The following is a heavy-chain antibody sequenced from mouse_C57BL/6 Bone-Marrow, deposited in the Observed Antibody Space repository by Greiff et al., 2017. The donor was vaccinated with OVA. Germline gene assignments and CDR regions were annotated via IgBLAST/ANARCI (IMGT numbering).Heavy chain of an antibody. CDR1: GYAFSSYW. Sequence: VQLQQSGAELVKPGASVKISCKASGYAFSSYWMNWVKQRPGKGLEWIGQIYPGDGDTNYNGKFKGKATLTADKSSSTAYMPLSSLTAEDSAVYFCARRNYDYPVAYWGQGTLVTVSA. CDR2: IYPGDGDT. J-gene: IGHJ3*01. CDR3: ARRNYDYPVAY. D-gene: IGHD2-4*01. V-gene: IGHV1-80*01.